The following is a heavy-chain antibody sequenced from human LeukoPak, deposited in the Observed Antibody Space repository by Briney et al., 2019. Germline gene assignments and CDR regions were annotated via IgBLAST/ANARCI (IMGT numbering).Heavy chain of an antibody. CDR2: IWYDGSNK. CDR1: GFTFTSYG. CDR3: ARVSFYDSSGYYPPDY. Sequence: QSGGSLRLSCAASGFTFTSYGMHWVRQAPGKGLEWVAVIWYDGSNKYYADSVKGRFTISRDNSKNTLYLQMNSLRAEDTAVYYCARVSFYDSSGYYPPDYWGQGTLVTVSS. D-gene: IGHD3-22*01. J-gene: IGHJ4*02. V-gene: IGHV3-33*01.